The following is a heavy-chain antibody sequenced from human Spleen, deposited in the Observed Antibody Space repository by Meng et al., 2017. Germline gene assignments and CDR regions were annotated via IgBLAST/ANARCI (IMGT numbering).Heavy chain of an antibody. CDR3: ARGAAAATTYYFDY. V-gene: IGHV1-69*13. D-gene: IGHD1-26*01. J-gene: IGHJ4*02. CDR1: GGTFSSYA. Sequence: SVKVSCKVSGGTFSSYAMNWVRQAPGQGLEWMGWINPNSGGTNYAQKFQGRVTITADESTSTAYMELSGLRSEDTALYYCARGAAAATTYYFDYWGQGSLVTVSS. CDR2: INPNSGGT.